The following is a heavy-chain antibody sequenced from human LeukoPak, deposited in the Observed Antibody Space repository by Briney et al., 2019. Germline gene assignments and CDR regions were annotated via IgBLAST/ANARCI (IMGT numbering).Heavy chain of an antibody. J-gene: IGHJ3*02. CDR2: ISAYNGNT. CDR1: GYTFTSYD. V-gene: IGHV1-18*01. CDR3: ARGGRWELPRPYAFDI. D-gene: IGHD1-26*01. Sequence: ASVKVSCKASGYTFTSYDISWVRQAPGQGLEWMGWISAYNGNTNYAQKLQGRVTMTTDTSTSTAYMELRSLRSDDTAVYYCARGGRWELPRPYAFDIWGQGTMVTVSS.